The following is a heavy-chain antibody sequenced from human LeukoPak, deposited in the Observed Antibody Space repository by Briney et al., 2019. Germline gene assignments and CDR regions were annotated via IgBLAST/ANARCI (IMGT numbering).Heavy chain of an antibody. Sequence: SGPTLVKPTQTLTLTCTFSGFSLSTSGVGVGWIRQPPGKALEWLALIYWDDNKRYSPSLKSRLTITKDTSKTQVVLTMTNMDPVDTATYYCAHSLDTAMVYEFDYWGQGTLVTVSS. CDR1: GFSLSTSGVG. CDR2: IYWDDNK. CDR3: AHSLDTAMVYEFDY. D-gene: IGHD5-18*01. J-gene: IGHJ4*02. V-gene: IGHV2-5*02.